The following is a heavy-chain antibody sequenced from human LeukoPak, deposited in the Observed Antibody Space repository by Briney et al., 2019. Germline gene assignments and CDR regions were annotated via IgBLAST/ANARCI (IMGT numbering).Heavy chain of an antibody. CDR2: IRNKPNSYTT. Sequence: PGGSLRLSCAASGFDFSGLYMHWVRQASGRGLEWVGLIRNKPNSYTTVYAASVKGRFTISRDDSKNTAYLQMNSLKAEDTAVYYCTRQECSGGSCSYVDYWGQGTLVTVSS. CDR3: TRQECSGGSCSYVDY. V-gene: IGHV3-73*01. J-gene: IGHJ4*02. CDR1: GFDFSGLY. D-gene: IGHD2-15*01.